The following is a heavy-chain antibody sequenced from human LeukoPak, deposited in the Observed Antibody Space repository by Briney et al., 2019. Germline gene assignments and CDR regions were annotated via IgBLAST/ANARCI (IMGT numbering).Heavy chain of an antibody. V-gene: IGHV3-30*18. J-gene: IGHJ4*02. D-gene: IGHD3-16*01. CDR1: GFTFSSYA. CDR2: ISYDGSNK. Sequence: GGSLRLSCAASGFTFSSYAMSWVRQAPGKGLEWVAVISYDGSNKYFADSVKGRFTISRDNSKNTLYLQMNSLRPEDTAVYYCAKRVLTFLDYWGQGTLVTVSS. CDR3: AKRVLTFLDY.